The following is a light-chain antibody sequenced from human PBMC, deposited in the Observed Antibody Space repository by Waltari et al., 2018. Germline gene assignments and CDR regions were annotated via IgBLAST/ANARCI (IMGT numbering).Light chain of an antibody. V-gene: IGLV3-9*01. Sequence: SYELTQPRSVSVALGQTARISCEAANIGSKNVPGYQQKPGQAPIRVSSRDNNRPSGIPERFSGSNSGNTATLIISRAQDGDEADYSCQVWDRSVVIFGGGTKLTVL. CDR2: RDN. CDR1: NIGSKN. CDR3: QVWDRSVVI. J-gene: IGLJ2*01.